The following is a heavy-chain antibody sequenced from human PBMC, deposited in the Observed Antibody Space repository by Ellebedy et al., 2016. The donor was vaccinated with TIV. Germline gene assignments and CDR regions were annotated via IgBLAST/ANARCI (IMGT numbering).Heavy chain of an antibody. V-gene: IGHV3-74*01. CDR1: GFTFTNYW. CDR3: TRDDVSYGMEV. Sequence: PGGSLRLSCAASGFTFTNYWMHWVRQAPGKGLMWVSSVNSDGRGPRYAESVKGRFTISRDNAKKTVDLQMSSLRDEDTAVYFCTRDDVSYGMEVWGPGTTVIVSS. J-gene: IGHJ6*02. CDR2: VNSDGRGP.